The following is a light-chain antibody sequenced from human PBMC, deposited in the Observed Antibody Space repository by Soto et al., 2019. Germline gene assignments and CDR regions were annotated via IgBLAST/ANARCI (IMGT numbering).Light chain of an antibody. V-gene: IGLV2-14*01. CDR2: DVS. CDR1: SSDVGDYNF. Sequence: QSALTQPASVSGSPGQSITISCTGTSSDVGDYNFVSWYQQHPGKAPKLMIFDVSYRPSGVSNRFSGSKSGNTASLTISGLQAEDEADYYCSSYTTSSSLEVVFGGGTQLTVL. CDR3: SSYTTSSSLEVV. J-gene: IGLJ2*01.